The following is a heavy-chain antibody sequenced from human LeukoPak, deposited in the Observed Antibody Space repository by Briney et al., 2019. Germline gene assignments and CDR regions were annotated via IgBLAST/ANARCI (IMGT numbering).Heavy chain of an antibody. V-gene: IGHV3-23*01. J-gene: IGHJ4*02. Sequence: GGSLRLSCAASGFTFSSYAMSGVGQAPGKGLEWVSGISDSGGSTYYADSVKGRFTISRDNSKNTLYLQMNSLRAEDTAVYYCANVFFCSGGSCYSAWGQGTLVTVSS. CDR3: ANVFFCSGGSCYSA. CDR1: GFTFSSYA. CDR2: ISDSGGST. D-gene: IGHD2-15*01.